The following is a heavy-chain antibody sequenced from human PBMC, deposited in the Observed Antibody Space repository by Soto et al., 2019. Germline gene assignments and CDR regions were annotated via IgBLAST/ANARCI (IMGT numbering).Heavy chain of an antibody. CDR2: IIPILDVA. J-gene: IGHJ6*03. V-gene: IGHV1-69*02. Sequence: QVQLVQSGAEVEKPGSSVRVSCKASGDIFTNYTISWVRQAPGQGLEWMGRIIPILDVANYALRFQDRGTITADKSTSTVYMELSSLRSEDTAIYYCARVKTDSGSYEGDYYMDVWGKGTTVTVSS. CDR1: GDIFTNYT. D-gene: IGHD3-10*01. CDR3: ARVKTDSGSYEGDYYMDV.